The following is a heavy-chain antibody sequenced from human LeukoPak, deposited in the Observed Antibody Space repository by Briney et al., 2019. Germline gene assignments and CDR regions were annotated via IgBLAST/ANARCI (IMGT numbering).Heavy chain of an antibody. CDR1: GFTFSSYA. Sequence: PGGSLRLSCAASGFTFSSYAMHWVRQAPGKGLEWVAVISYDGSNKYYADSVKGRFTISRDNSKNTLYLQMNSLRAEDTAVYYCAKDSSSGSSYYFHGMDVWGQGTTVTVSS. CDR3: AKDSSSGSSYYFHGMDV. D-gene: IGHD3-10*01. J-gene: IGHJ6*02. CDR2: ISYDGSNK. V-gene: IGHV3-30-3*02.